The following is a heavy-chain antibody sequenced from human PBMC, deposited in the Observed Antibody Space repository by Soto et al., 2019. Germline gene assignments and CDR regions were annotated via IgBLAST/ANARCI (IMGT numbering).Heavy chain of an antibody. CDR2: ISAHNGNT. D-gene: IGHD3-22*01. J-gene: IGHJ4*02. Sequence: ASVKVSCKASGYTFTSYAISWVRQAPGQGLEWMGWISAHNGNTNYAQNLQGGVTMTTDSSTSTAYMELRSLRSDDTAVYYCARDPRGGCYDSSGYYVDYWGQGTLVTVS. CDR3: ARDPRGGCYDSSGYYVDY. V-gene: IGHV1-18*01. CDR1: GYTFTSYA.